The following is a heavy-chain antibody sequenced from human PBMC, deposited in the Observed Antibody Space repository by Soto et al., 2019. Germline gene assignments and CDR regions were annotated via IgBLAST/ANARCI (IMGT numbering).Heavy chain of an antibody. V-gene: IGHV3-23*01. Sequence: EVQLLESGGGLVQPGGSLRLSCAASGFTFSSYAMSWVRQAPGKGLEWVSAISASGASTYYADSVKGRFTISRDNSKNMLYLQINSLRAEDTAVYYCAKHGSYSTSWFGFWGQGTLVTVSS. CDR3: AKHGSYSTSWFGF. CDR2: ISASGAST. D-gene: IGHD6-13*01. J-gene: IGHJ4*02. CDR1: GFTFSSYA.